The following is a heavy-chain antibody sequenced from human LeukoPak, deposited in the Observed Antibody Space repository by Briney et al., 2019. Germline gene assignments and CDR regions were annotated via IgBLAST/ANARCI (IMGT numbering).Heavy chain of an antibody. CDR1: GYRFTNSW. Sequence: GESLKISCKGSGYRFTNSWIGWVRQMPGKGLEWMGIIYLGDSDTRYSPSFQGQVTISADKSISTAYLQWSSLKASDTAMYYCATLVGATGHLDYWGQGTLVTVSS. CDR3: ATLVGATGHLDY. CDR2: IYLGDSDT. D-gene: IGHD1-26*01. V-gene: IGHV5-51*01. J-gene: IGHJ4*02.